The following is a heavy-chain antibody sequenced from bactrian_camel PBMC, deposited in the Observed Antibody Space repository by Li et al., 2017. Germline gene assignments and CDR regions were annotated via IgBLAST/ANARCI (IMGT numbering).Heavy chain of an antibody. CDR3: AADPRLVTATFWVADYGY. Sequence: HVQLVESGGGSVQAGGSLRLSCSLDGYTFSSYCMGWFRQAPGNEREGVGVIESDGTTDYAESVKGRFTISHDNAKNTLFLQMDTLKPGDTAMYYCAADPRLVTATFWVADYGYWGQGTQVTVS. V-gene: IGHV3S53*01. CDR1: GYTFSSYC. J-gene: IGHJ6*01. D-gene: IGHD2*01. CDR2: IESDGTT.